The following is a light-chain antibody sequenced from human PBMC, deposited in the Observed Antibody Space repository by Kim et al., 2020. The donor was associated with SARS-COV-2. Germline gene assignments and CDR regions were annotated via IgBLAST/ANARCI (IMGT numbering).Light chain of an antibody. J-gene: IGLJ3*02. Sequence: QSALTQPASVSGSPGQSITISCTGSSSDVGGYNYVSWYQQYPGKAPQVVIYGVSNRPSGVSNRFSGSKSGNTASLTISGLQAEDEADYYCFSYSSSRTRVFGGGTKVTVL. CDR1: SSDVGGYNY. CDR2: GVS. CDR3: FSYSSSRTRV. V-gene: IGLV2-14*03.